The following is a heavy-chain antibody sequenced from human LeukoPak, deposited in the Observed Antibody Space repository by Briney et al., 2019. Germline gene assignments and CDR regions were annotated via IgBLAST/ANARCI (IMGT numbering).Heavy chain of an antibody. CDR3: ARHLEQPTAPYFDY. CDR2: IYYSGST. Sequence: SETLSLTCTVSGGSISISSYYWGWIRQPPGKGLEWIGSIYYSGSTYYNPSLKSRVTISVDTSKNQFPRKLSSVTAADTAVYYCARHLEQPTAPYFDYWGQGTLVTVSS. D-gene: IGHD6-13*01. V-gene: IGHV4-39*01. CDR1: GGSISISSYY. J-gene: IGHJ4*02.